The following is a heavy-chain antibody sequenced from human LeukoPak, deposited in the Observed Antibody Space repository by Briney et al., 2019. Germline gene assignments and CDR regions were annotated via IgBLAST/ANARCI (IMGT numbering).Heavy chain of an antibody. D-gene: IGHD3-22*01. CDR1: GFTVSSNS. Sequence: GGSLRLSCAVSGFTVSSNSMSWVRQAPGKGLEWVSVIYSGDRTYYADFVKGRFAISRDNSKNTLYLQMNSLRAEDTAVYYCAIGGSRIVVVPTYYFDYWGQGTLVTVSS. V-gene: IGHV3-53*01. CDR2: IYSGDRT. CDR3: AIGGSRIVVVPTYYFDY. J-gene: IGHJ4*02.